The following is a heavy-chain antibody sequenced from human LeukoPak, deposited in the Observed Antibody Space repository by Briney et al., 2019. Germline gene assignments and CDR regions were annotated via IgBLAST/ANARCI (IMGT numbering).Heavy chain of an antibody. J-gene: IGHJ4*02. Sequence: GGSLRLSCAASGLTFSSYAMSWVRQAPGKGLEWVSAISGGGGSTYYADSVKGRFTISRDNSKSTLYLQMNSLRAEDTAVYFCATQYYYDYFFDYWGQGTLVTVSS. D-gene: IGHD3-22*01. CDR3: ATQYYYDYFFDY. CDR2: ISGGGGST. CDR1: GLTFSSYA. V-gene: IGHV3-23*01.